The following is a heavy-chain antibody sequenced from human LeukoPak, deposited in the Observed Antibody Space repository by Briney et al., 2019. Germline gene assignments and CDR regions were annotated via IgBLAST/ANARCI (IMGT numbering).Heavy chain of an antibody. CDR3: AKVRGVRGTRPQCFDY. CDR2: ITSGGGNT. CDR1: GFTFNTYA. D-gene: IGHD6-19*01. V-gene: IGHV3-23*01. J-gene: IGHJ4*02. Sequence: PGGSLRLSCTASGFTFNTYAMGWVRHAPGKGLEWVATITSGGGNTFYADSVKGRVTISRDNSKNTVYLQVNSLRVEDTAVYYCAKVRGVRGTRPQCFDYWGQGILATVSS.